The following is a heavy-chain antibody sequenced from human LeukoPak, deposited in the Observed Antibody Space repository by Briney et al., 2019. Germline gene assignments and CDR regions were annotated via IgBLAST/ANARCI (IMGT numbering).Heavy chain of an antibody. Sequence: PSETLSLTCTVSGDSISGYNWSWIRQPPGKGLEWIGYIYYSGSTNYNPSLKSRVTISVDTSKNQFSLMLSSVTAADTAVYYCARSYGSGSSYYGMDVWGQGTMVTVSS. D-gene: IGHD3-10*01. J-gene: IGHJ6*02. CDR3: ARSYGSGSSYYGMDV. V-gene: IGHV4-59*01. CDR1: GDSISGYN. CDR2: IYYSGST.